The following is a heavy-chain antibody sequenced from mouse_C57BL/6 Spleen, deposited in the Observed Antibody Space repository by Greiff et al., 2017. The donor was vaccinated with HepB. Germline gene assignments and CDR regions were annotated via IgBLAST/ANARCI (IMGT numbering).Heavy chain of an antibody. CDR1: GYAFSSYW. CDR2: IYPGDGDT. D-gene: IGHD2-5*01. Sequence: LVESGAELVKPGASVKISCKASGYAFSSYWMNWVKQRPGKGLEWIGQIYPGDGDTNYNGKFKGKATLTADKSSSTAYMQLSSLTSEDSAVYFCARTYYSNYGYFDVWGTGTTVTVSS. J-gene: IGHJ1*03. V-gene: IGHV1-80*01. CDR3: ARTYYSNYGYFDV.